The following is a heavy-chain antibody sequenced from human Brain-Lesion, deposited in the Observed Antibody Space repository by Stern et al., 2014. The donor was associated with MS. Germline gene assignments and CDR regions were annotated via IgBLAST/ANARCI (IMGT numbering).Heavy chain of an antibody. CDR1: GNSFTHFY. D-gene: IGHD2-2*01. CDR3: ARGGRYYADY. Sequence: DQLVESGAEVKKPGASVRVSCEASGNSFTHFYIPWVRQAPGQGLEWMGWINPNSGGTKFAQKFQGWVTITRDTSMTTAYMEVTSLTSDDTAVYYCARGGRYYADYWGQGTLVTVSS. J-gene: IGHJ4*02. CDR2: INPNSGGT. V-gene: IGHV1-2*04.